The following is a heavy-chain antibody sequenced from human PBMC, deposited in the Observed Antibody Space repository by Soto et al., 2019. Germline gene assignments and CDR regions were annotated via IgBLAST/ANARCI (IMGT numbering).Heavy chain of an antibody. CDR1: GFTFSTYW. Sequence: EVQLVESGGALVQPGGSLRLSCAASGFTFSTYWMSWVRQAPGKGLEWVANIKQDGSEKYYVASVKGRSTISRDNAKNYLYLQRNGLRAEDTAVYYCASEQGPIAGLSPYFDYWGQGTLVTVPS. J-gene: IGHJ4*02. CDR3: ASEQGPIAGLSPYFDY. D-gene: IGHD6-13*01. CDR2: IKQDGSEK. V-gene: IGHV3-7*01.